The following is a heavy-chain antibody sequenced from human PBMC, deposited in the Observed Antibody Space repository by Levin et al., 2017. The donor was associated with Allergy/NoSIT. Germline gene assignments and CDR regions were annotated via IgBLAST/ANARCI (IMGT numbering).Heavy chain of an antibody. CDR2: INHSGST. J-gene: IGHJ1*01. CDR1: GGSFSGYY. D-gene: IGHD6-13*01. V-gene: IGHV4-34*01. CDR3: ARGPRYSSSWYGRYFQH. Sequence: GSLRLSCAVYGGSFSGYYWSWIRQPPGKGLEWIGEINHSGSTNYNPSLKSRVTISVDTSKNQFSLKLSSVTAADTAVYYCARGPRYSSSWYGRYFQHWGQGTLVTVSS.